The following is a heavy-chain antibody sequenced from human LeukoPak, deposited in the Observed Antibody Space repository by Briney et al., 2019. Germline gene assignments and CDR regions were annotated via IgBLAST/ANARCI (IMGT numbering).Heavy chain of an antibody. J-gene: IGHJ4*02. Sequence: GGSLRLSCAASGFTFSDYYMSWIRQAPGKGLEWVSYITSSSSYTNYADSVKGRFTISRGNAKNSLYLQMNSLRAEDTAVYYCARLSRAFDYFDYWGQGTLVTVSS. CDR1: GFTFSDYY. V-gene: IGHV3-11*03. CDR2: ITSSSSYT. CDR3: ARLSRAFDYFDY. D-gene: IGHD5/OR15-5a*01.